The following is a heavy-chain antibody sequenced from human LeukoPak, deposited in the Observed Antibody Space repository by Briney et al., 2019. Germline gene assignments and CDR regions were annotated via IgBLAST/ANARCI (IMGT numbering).Heavy chain of an antibody. CDR1: GFIFSDYY. J-gene: IGHJ4*02. CDR3: ARDYYDSSGYSFDY. D-gene: IGHD3-22*01. CDR2: ISSSGSTI. Sequence: PGGSLRLSCAASGFIFSDYYMSWIRQAPGKGLGWVSYISSSGSTIYYADSVKGRFTISRDNAKNSLYLQMNSLRAEDTAVYYCARDYYDSSGYSFDYWGQGTLVTVSS. V-gene: IGHV3-11*01.